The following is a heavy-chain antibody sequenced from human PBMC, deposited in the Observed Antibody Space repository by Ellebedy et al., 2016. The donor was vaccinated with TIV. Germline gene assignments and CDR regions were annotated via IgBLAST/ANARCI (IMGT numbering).Heavy chain of an antibody. CDR3: ARAGGVGTVDC. CDR2: IKQDGSEK. CDR1: GFTFSNYW. V-gene: IGHV3-7*03. D-gene: IGHD3-16*01. J-gene: IGHJ4*02. Sequence: GGSLRLSCAASGFTFSNYWMTWVRQAPGKGLEWVANIKQDGSEKYSIDSVKGRFSISRDNAKNSMYLQMNSPRADDTAVYYCARAGGVGTVDCWGQGTLVTVSS.